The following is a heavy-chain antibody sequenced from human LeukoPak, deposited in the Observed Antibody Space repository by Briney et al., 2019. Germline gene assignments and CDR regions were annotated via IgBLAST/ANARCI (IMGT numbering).Heavy chain of an antibody. V-gene: IGHV3-48*01. Sequence: GGSLRLSCAASGFTFNNYSMNWVRQAPGKGLEWVSYISSTSSTIYYADSVKGRFTISRDNAKNSLYLEMNSLRAEDTAVYYCAGNFWSGYYIGYWGQGTLVTVSS. J-gene: IGHJ4*02. CDR2: ISSTSSTI. D-gene: IGHD3-3*01. CDR1: GFTFNNYS. CDR3: AGNFWSGYYIGY.